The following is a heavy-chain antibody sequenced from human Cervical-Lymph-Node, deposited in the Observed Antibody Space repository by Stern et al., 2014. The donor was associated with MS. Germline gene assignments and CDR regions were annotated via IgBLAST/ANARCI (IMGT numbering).Heavy chain of an antibody. D-gene: IGHD5-18*01. CDR3: AKGGYSYGYLYFDY. Sequence: EVQLVESGGGLLQPGRSLRLSCAASGFTFDDYAMHWVRQASGKGRGWVSGISWNSGSIGYADSVKGRFTISRDNAKNSLYLQMNSLRAEDTALYYCAKGGYSYGYLYFDYWGQGTLVTVSS. CDR1: GFTFDDYA. V-gene: IGHV3-9*01. J-gene: IGHJ4*02. CDR2: ISWNSGSI.